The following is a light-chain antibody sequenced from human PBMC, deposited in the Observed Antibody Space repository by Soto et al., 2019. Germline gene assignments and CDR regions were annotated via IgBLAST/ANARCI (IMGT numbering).Light chain of an antibody. J-gene: IGLJ1*01. CDR2: EGS. CDR3: CSYAVTPV. Sequence: QSALTQPASVSGSPGQSITISCTGTSSDVGSYNLVSWYQQHPGKAPKLMIYEGSKRPSGVSNRFSGSKSGNTASLTISGLQAEDEADYYCCSYAVTPVFGTGTKVTVL. CDR1: SSDVGSYNL. V-gene: IGLV2-23*01.